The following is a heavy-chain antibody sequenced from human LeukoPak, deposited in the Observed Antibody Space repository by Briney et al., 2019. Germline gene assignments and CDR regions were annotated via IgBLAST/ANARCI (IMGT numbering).Heavy chain of an antibody. D-gene: IGHD2-15*01. CDR1: GGSFSGYY. CDR3: ARRVCSGGSCWFDP. CDR2: IYHSGST. V-gene: IGHV4-34*01. Sequence: SETLSLTCAVYGGSFSGYYWSWIRQPPGKGLEWIGSIYHSGSTYYNPSLKSRVTISVDTSKNQFSLKLSSVTAADTAVYYCARRVCSGGSCWFDPWGQGTLVTVSS. J-gene: IGHJ5*02.